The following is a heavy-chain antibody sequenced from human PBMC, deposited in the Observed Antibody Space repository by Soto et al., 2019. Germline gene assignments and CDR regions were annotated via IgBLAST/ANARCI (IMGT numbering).Heavy chain of an antibody. D-gene: IGHD6-19*01. CDR1: GVSLSNSY. CDR3: AKGGGSYTTGWYNDY. Sequence: QVQLQESGPGLVKPSETMSLTCTVSGVSLSNSYCSWARQPPGKGLEWIGHIWSSGSTNYNPSLRSRVTLSVDTSMNQVPLQLSSVTATDTAVYYCAKGGGSYTTGWYNDYWGQGTLVTVSS. V-gene: IGHV4-4*08. CDR2: IWSSGST. J-gene: IGHJ4*02.